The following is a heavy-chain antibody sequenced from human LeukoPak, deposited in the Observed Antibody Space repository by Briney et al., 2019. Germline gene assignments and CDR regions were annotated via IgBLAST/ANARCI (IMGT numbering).Heavy chain of an antibody. CDR3: ARALLWFGDTA. D-gene: IGHD3-10*01. CDR2: INHSGST. J-gene: IGHJ5*02. V-gene: IGHV4-34*01. CDR1: GGSFSGYY. Sequence: SETLSLTCVVYGGSFSGYYWSWIRQPPGKGLEWIGEINHSGSTNYNPSLKSRVTISVDTSKNQFSLKLSSVTAADTAVYYCARALLWFGDTAWGQGTLVTVSS.